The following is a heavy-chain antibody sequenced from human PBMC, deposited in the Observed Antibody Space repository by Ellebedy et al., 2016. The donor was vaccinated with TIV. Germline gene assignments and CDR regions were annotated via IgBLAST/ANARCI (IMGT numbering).Heavy chain of an antibody. CDR1: GFTFTDYA. Sequence: GESLKIPCAASGFTFTDYAMNWVRQAPGKGLEWVSSISTSSSHIFQADSVKGRFTISRDNAKDTVYLQMNSLRAEDTAVYYCGRDDRYGLDVWGQGTTVIVSS. J-gene: IGHJ6*02. CDR2: ISTSSSHI. CDR3: GRDDRYGLDV. V-gene: IGHV3-21*01.